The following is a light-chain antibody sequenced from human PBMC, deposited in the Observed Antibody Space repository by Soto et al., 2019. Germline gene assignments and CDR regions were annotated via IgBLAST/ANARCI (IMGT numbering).Light chain of an antibody. CDR2: GAS. CDR1: QSVSSSY. V-gene: IGKV3-20*01. J-gene: IGKJ5*01. Sequence: EIVLTQSPGTRSLSPGERAALSCKASQSVSSSYLAWYQQKPGQAPGLLIYGASSRATGIPDRFSGSGTGTDFTLTSSRLEPEDFEEYYCQHYGSSPPEITFGQGTRLEIK. CDR3: QHYGSSPPEIT.